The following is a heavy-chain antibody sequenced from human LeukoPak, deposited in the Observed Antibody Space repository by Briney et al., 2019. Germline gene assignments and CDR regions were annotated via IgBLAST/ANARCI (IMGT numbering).Heavy chain of an antibody. D-gene: IGHD3-22*01. CDR1: GITFSSYG. CDR3: ARGGPQYYYDNTGYVDY. CDR2: ISSTGGTT. Sequence: GGTLRLSCAASGITFSSYGMSWVRQAPGKGLEWVSSISSTGGTTYYADSVKGRFTISRDNSKNTLYLQMNSLRAEDTAVYYCARGGPQYYYDNTGYVDYWGQGTLVTVSS. J-gene: IGHJ4*02. V-gene: IGHV3-23*01.